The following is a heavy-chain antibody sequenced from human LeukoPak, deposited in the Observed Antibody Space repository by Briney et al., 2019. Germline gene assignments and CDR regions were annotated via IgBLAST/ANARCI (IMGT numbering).Heavy chain of an antibody. D-gene: IGHD3-22*01. CDR2: ISRSGVAT. CDR1: GSTFTSFA. V-gene: IGHV3-23*01. Sequence: GGTLRLSCAASGSTFTSFAMSWVRQAPGKGLEWVSTISRSGVATYYANSVKGRFTISRDNSKNTVYLQMNSLRAEDTAIYYCAKHSHDGSAPYYEVQLDYWGQGTLVTVSS. J-gene: IGHJ4*02. CDR3: AKHSHDGSAPYYEVQLDY.